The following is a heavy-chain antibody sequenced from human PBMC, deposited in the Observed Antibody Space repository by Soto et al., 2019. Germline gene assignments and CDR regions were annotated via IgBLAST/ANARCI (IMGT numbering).Heavy chain of an antibody. CDR2: TSYDEKNK. D-gene: IGHD6-19*01. CDR3: ARAYSSGWSLPFDY. V-gene: IGHV3-30*04. CDR1: GFTFNNYA. J-gene: IGHJ4*02. Sequence: QVQLVESGGGVVQPGRSLRLSCAASGFTFNNYAMHWVRQAPGKGLEWVAVTSYDEKNKYNTDSVKGRFTISRDNSKNTLYLQMNSLRTEDTAVYYLARAYSSGWSLPFDYWGQGTLVAVSS.